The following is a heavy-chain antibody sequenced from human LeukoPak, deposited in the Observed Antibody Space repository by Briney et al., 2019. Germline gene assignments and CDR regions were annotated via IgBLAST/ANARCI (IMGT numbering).Heavy chain of an antibody. Sequence: PSETLSLTCTVSGGSISSGGYYWGWIRQPAGKGLEWIGRIYTSGSTHYNPSLKSRVTISVDTSKNQFSLKLSSVTAADTAVYYCARDYPGVVVPAAMRGDYYYYYMDVWGKGTTVTVSS. CDR3: ARDYPGVVVPAAMRGDYYYYYMDV. V-gene: IGHV4-61*02. D-gene: IGHD2-2*01. J-gene: IGHJ6*03. CDR2: IYTSGST. CDR1: GGSISSGGYY.